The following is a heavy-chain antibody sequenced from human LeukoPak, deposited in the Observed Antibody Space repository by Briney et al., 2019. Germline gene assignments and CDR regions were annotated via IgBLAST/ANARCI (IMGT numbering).Heavy chain of an antibody. CDR1: GFTFSSYA. CDR3: ARDWNYYGSGSYYK. J-gene: IGHJ4*02. CDR2: ISSSSSYI. V-gene: IGHV3-21*01. D-gene: IGHD3-10*01. Sequence: PGGSLRLSCAASGFTFSSYAMSWVRQAPGKGLEWVSSISSSSSYIYYADSVKGRFTISRDNAKNSLYLQMNSLRAEDTAVYYCARDWNYYGSGSYYKWGQGTLVTVSS.